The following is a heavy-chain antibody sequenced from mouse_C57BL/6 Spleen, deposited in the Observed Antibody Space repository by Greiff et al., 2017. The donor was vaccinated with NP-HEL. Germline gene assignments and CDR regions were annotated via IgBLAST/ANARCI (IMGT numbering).Heavy chain of an antibody. CDR2: ISYDGSN. V-gene: IGHV3-6*01. Sequence: EVQLQESGPGLVKPSQSLSLTCSVTGYSITSGYYWNWIRQFPGNNLEWMDYISYDGSNNYNPTLKNRISITLDTSKNQLFLKLNSVTTEDTATTYCARDGYYSAWFAYWGQGTLVTVSA. CDR3: ARDGYYSAWFAY. J-gene: IGHJ3*01. D-gene: IGHD2-3*01. CDR1: GYSITSGYY.